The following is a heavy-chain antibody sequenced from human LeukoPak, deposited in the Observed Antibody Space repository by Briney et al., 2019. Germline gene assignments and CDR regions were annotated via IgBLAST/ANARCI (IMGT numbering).Heavy chain of an antibody. D-gene: IGHD4-23*01. J-gene: IGHJ4*02. V-gene: IGHV3-21*01. CDR3: ARGEGDSGGNFVGDY. CDR1: GLTFISYN. CDR2: ISSCSNYI. Sequence: GGSLRLSSAASGLTFISYNMTWVRQAPGKGLEWVSSISSCSNYIYYADSVKGRFTLSRDNAKNSLWLQMNSLRAEDTAVYYCARGEGDSGGNFVGDYWGQGTLVTVSS.